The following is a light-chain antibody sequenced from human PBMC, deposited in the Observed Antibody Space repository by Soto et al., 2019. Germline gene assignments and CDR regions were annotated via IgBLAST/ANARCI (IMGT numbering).Light chain of an antibody. V-gene: IGKV1-5*03. CDR2: KAS. J-gene: IGKJ3*01. Sequence: DIQMTQSPLTLSASVGDRVIITCRASQSISSWLAWYQQNPGKAPKVLIYKASSLKRGVTSRFSGSGSGTEFTLTISSLQPDECATYFCQQYNSYPFTFGPGTKVDIK. CDR3: QQYNSYPFT. CDR1: QSISSW.